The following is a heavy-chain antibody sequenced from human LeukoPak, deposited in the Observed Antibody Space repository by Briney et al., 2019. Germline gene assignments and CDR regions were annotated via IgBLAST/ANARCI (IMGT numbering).Heavy chain of an antibody. CDR2: INPNSGGT. CDR1: GYTFTGYY. J-gene: IGHJ3*02. D-gene: IGHD2-2*01. V-gene: IGHV1-2*02. Sequence: ASVKVSCKASGYTFTGYYMHWVRQAPGQGLEWMGWINPNSGGTNYAQKFQGRVTMTRDTSISTAYMELSRLRSDDTAAYYCVVPATLGGDDALDIWGQGTMVTVSS. CDR3: VVPATLGGDDALDI.